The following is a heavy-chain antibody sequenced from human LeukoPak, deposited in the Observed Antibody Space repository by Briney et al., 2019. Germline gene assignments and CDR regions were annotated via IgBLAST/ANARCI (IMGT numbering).Heavy chain of an antibody. J-gene: IGHJ4*02. V-gene: IGHV4-39*07. CDR1: GGSISTSNYY. D-gene: IGHD1-1*01. Sequence: PSETLSLTCTVSGGSISTSNYYWGWIRQPPGKGLEWIGNIFYSGSTYYSPSLRSRVTISLDTSRNQFSLKLNSVTAADTAVYYCARGGFERRLPFDYWGQGTLVTVSS. CDR3: ARGGFERRLPFDY. CDR2: IFYSGST.